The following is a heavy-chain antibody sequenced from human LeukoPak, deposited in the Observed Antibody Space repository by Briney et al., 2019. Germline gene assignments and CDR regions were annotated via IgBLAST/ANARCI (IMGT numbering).Heavy chain of an antibody. Sequence: GESLKISCTGFEYTFSSYWIGWVRQMPGRGLEWMGIIYPGDSDTRYSPSFQGQVTISADKSISTAYLQWSSLRTSDTALYYCARLGLGRFCSGGSCYASEADYWGQGTLVTISS. CDR1: EYTFSSYW. J-gene: IGHJ4*02. D-gene: IGHD2-15*01. CDR3: ARLGLGRFCSGGSCYASEADY. V-gene: IGHV5-51*01. CDR2: IYPGDSDT.